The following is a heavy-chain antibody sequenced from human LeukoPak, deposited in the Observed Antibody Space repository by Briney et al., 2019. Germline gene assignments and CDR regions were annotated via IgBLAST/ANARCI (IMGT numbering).Heavy chain of an antibody. CDR1: GYTFTSYD. CDR3: TREWGGNRGNASGGGKPGAPVP. CDR2: MNPNSGNT. Sequence: ASVKVSCKASGYTFTSYDINWVRQATGQGLEWMGWMNPNSGNTGYAQKFQGRVIMTRNTSINTAYMELSSLRSDDTAVYYCTREWGGNRGNASGGGKPGAPVPWG. D-gene: IGHD1-14*01. V-gene: IGHV1-8*01. J-gene: IGHJ5*02.